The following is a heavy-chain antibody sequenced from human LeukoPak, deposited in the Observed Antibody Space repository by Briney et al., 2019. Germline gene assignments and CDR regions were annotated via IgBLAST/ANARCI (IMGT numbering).Heavy chain of an antibody. CDR1: GVSISSGLW. Sequence: SGTPSLTCAVSGVSISSGLWWSWVRQPPGKGLEWIGEFYHNGSANYNPSLTSRVTISLDKSNNQFSLWLSSVTAADTAVYHCASRERTGSQVNYWGQGTLVTVSS. D-gene: IGHD1-1*01. CDR3: ASRERTGSQVNY. J-gene: IGHJ4*02. CDR2: FYHNGSA. V-gene: IGHV4-4*02.